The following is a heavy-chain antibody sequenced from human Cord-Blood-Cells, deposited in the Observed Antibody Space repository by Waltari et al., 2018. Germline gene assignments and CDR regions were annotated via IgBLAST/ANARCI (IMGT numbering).Heavy chain of an antibody. CDR2: INHSGST. J-gene: IGHJ5*02. V-gene: IGHV4-34*01. CDR3: ARGHVGATLWVDP. CDR1: GGSFSGYY. D-gene: IGHD1-26*01. Sequence: QVQLQQWGAGLLKPSETMSLTCAVYGGSFSGYYWSWIRQPPGKGLEWIGEINHSGSTNYNPSLKSRVTISVDTSKNQFSLKLSSVTAADTAVYHCARGHVGATLWVDPWGQGTLVTVSS.